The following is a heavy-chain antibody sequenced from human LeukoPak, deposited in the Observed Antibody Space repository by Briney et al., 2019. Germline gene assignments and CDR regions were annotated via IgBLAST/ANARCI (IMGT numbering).Heavy chain of an antibody. D-gene: IGHD2-21*02. V-gene: IGHV3-11*04. J-gene: IGHJ4*02. CDR3: ARDLDCSASNCDY. Sequence: GGSLRLSCAASGFTFSNHYMTWIRQAPGERLEWVSYIDNTGSIIYYADSVKGRFTISRDNAKNSLYLQMNSLRAEDTAVYYCARDLDCSASNCDYWGQGTLVTVSS. CDR1: GFTFSNHY. CDR2: IDNTGSII.